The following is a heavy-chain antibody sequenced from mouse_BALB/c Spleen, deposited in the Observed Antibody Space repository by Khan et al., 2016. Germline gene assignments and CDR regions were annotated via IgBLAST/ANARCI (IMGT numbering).Heavy chain of an antibody. V-gene: IGHV1-31*01. J-gene: IGHJ3*01. Sequence: VQLKQSGPELMKPGASVKISCKASGYSFTSYYMHWVKQSHGKSLDWIGYIDPFNGGTTYNQKFKGKATLSVDKSSSTAYMHLCSLTSDDSAVYYCASDGKYRAWFAYWGEGTLVTVSA. D-gene: IGHD2-1*01. CDR3: ASDGKYRAWFAY. CDR1: GYSFTSYY. CDR2: IDPFNGGT.